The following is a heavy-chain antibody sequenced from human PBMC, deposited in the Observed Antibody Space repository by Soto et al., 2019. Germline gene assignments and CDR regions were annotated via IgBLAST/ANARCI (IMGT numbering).Heavy chain of an antibody. CDR2: IYYSGNT. V-gene: IGHV4-59*01. CDR1: GGSISSYY. J-gene: IGHJ4*02. CDR3: AREGNLGRWLQPLDF. D-gene: IGHD5-12*01. Sequence: PSETLYLTCTVSGGSISSYYWSWIRQPPGKGLEWIGYIYYSGNTKYNPSLKSRVTMSVDTSKNQFSLKLISVTAADTAKYFCAREGNLGRWLQPLDFWGQGTLVTVSS.